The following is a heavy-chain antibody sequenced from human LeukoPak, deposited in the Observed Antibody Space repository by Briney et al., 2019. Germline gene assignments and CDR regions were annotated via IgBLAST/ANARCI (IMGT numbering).Heavy chain of an antibody. J-gene: IGHJ4*02. V-gene: IGHV4-39*01. D-gene: IGHD1-26*01. CDR1: GGSISSSTYY. CDR3: ARQGVGATDC. CDR2: ITYSGST. Sequence: PSETLSLTCTVSGGSISSSTYYWAWIRQSPGRGLEWIGSITYSGSTYYNPSLESRVTISVDTSKNQFSLRLISVTAVDTAVYYCARQGVGATDCWGQGTLVTVSS.